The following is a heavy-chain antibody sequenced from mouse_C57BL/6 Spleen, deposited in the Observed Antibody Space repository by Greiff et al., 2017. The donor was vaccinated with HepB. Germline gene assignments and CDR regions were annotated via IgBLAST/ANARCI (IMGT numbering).Heavy chain of an antibody. CDR2: IYPSDSET. Sequence: QVQLQQPGAELVRPGSSVKLSCKASGYTFTSYWMHWVKQRPIQGLEWIGNIYPSDSETHYNQKFKDKATLTVDKSSSTAYMQLRSLTSEDSAVYYCARWLLGPYLYFDVWGTGTTVTVSS. D-gene: IGHD4-1*01. CDR1: GYTFTSYW. CDR3: ARWLLGPYLYFDV. J-gene: IGHJ1*03. V-gene: IGHV1-52*01.